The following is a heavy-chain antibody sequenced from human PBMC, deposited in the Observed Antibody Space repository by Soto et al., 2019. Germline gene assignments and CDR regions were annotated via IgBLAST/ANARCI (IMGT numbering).Heavy chain of an antibody. Sequence: EVQLLESGGGLVQPGGSLRLSCVGSGFTFINYAMHWVRQTPGKGLEWVSGISGGGDKTFGAGSVKGLFSISRDNSKNTVNLQMNSLRADDTAVYYCARKVLGSTSRPDWWYFDLWGRGTLVTVSS. CDR2: ISGGGDKT. D-gene: IGHD2-2*01. V-gene: IGHV3-23*01. J-gene: IGHJ2*01. CDR1: GFTFINYA. CDR3: ARKVLGSTSRPDWWYFDL.